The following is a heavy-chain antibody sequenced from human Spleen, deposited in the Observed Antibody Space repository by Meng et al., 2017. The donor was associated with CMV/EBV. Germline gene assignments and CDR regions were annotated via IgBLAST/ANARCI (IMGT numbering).Heavy chain of an antibody. D-gene: IGHD5-18*01. J-gene: IGHJ4*02. CDR3: ARTKTLRGYSYGVFDH. CDR2: TFYRSNWYN. CDR1: VSSNSAV. V-gene: IGHV6-1*01. Sequence: VSSNSAVWNRIRQSPSRGLEWLGRTFYRSNWYNDFAVSVKSRITISADTSKNQFSLQLNSVTPEDTAVYYCARTKTLRGYSYGVFDHWGQGTLVTVSS.